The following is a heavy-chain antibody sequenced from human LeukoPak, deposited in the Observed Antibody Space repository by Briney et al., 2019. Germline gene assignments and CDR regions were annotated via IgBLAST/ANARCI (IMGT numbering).Heavy chain of an antibody. V-gene: IGHV3-7*01. D-gene: IGHD2-15*01. J-gene: IGHJ4*02. CDR3: AKDQGLGGGSVWGY. CDR2: INQDGSQK. Sequence: GGSLRLSCAASGFTLSNHWISWVRQVPGKGLDWVAHINQDGSQKGYVDSVKGRFTISRDNAQKSLYLQMNSLRAEDTAVYYCAKDQGLGGGSVWGYWGQGILVTVSS. CDR1: GFTLSNHW.